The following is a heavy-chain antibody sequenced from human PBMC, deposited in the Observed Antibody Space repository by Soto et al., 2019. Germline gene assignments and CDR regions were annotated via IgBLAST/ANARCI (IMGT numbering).Heavy chain of an antibody. CDR3: ARDDNDYYYGMDV. J-gene: IGHJ6*02. CDR1: GFTVSSNY. Sequence: EVQLVESGGGLVQPGGSLRLSCAASGFTVSSNYMSWVRQAPGKGLEWVSVIYSGGSTYYADSVKGRFTISRHNSKNTLYRQMNSLRAEDTAVYYCARDDNDYYYGMDVWGQGTTVTVSS. V-gene: IGHV3-53*04. CDR2: IYSGGST. D-gene: IGHD1-1*01.